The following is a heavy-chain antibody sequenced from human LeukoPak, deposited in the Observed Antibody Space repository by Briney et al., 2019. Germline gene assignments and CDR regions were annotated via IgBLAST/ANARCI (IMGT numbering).Heavy chain of an antibody. J-gene: IGHJ4*02. CDR3: AKDPVQWPPLCYFDY. Sequence: GGSLRLSCAASGFTFSSYAMSWVRQAPGKGLEWVSAISGSGGSTYYADSVKGRFTVSRDNSKNTLYLQMNSLRAEDTAVYYCAKDPVQWPPLCYFDYWGQGTLVTVSS. CDR2: ISGSGGST. CDR1: GFTFSSYA. V-gene: IGHV3-23*01. D-gene: IGHD6-19*01.